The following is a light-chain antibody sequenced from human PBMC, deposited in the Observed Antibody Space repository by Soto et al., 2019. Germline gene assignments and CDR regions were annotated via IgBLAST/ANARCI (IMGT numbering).Light chain of an antibody. CDR1: SNDIGGYNY. Sequence: QSALTQPASVFGSPGQSITIPCTGTSNDIGGYNYVSWYQQHPGKVPKLIIFDVSYRPSGISDRFSGSKSGNTASLTISGLQPEDEADYYCSSYGASSTLFGGGTKLTVL. CDR2: DVS. J-gene: IGLJ2*01. CDR3: SSYGASSTL. V-gene: IGLV2-14*03.